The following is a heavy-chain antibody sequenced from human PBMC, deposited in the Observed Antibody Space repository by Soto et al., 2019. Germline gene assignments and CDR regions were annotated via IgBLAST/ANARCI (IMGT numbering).Heavy chain of an antibody. Sequence: GGSLRLSCAASGFTFSSYAMSWVRQAPGKGLEWASAISGSGGSTYYADSVKGRFTISRDNSKNTLYLQMNSLRAEDTAVYHCAKELRFLEWLSPDYYYYYMDVWGKGTTVTVSS. CDR1: GFTFSSYA. CDR3: AKELRFLEWLSPDYYYYYMDV. CDR2: ISGSGGST. V-gene: IGHV3-23*01. J-gene: IGHJ6*03. D-gene: IGHD3-3*01.